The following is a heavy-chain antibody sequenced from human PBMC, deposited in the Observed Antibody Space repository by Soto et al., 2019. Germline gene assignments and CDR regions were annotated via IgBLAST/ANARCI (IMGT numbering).Heavy chain of an antibody. CDR1: GGSISSGGYS. J-gene: IGHJ6*02. V-gene: IGHV4-30-2*01. CDR3: ARGIEGWYQGRYYYGMDV. D-gene: IGHD6-19*01. CDR2: MYHSGST. Sequence: PSETLSLTCAVSGGSISSGGYSWSWIRQPPGKGLEWIGYMYHSGSTYYNPSLKSRVTISIDRSKNQFSLKLSSVTAADTAVYYCARGIEGWYQGRYYYGMDVWGQGTTVTVSS.